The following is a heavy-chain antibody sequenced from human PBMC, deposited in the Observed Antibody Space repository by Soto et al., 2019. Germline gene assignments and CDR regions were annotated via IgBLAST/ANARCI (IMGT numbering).Heavy chain of an antibody. J-gene: IGHJ6*02. CDR2: ISSSSSTI. D-gene: IGHD3-22*01. CDR3: ARKTTYYYDSSGRMDV. CDR1: GFTFSSYS. Sequence: EVQLVESGGGLVQPGGSLRLSCAASGFTFSSYSMNWVRQAPGKGLEWVSYISSSSSTIYCADSVKGRFTISRDNDKNSLYLQTNSQRDEDTAVYYCARKTTYYYDSSGRMDVWGQGTTVTVSS. V-gene: IGHV3-48*02.